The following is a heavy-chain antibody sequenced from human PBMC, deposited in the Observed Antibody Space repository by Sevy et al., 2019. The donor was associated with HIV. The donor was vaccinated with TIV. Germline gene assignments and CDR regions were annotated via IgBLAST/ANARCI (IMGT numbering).Heavy chain of an antibody. D-gene: IGHD2-8*01. CDR2: ISDDGSDI. V-gene: IGHV3-30*03. Sequence: GGSLRLSCEVSGFTFSDYGMHWVRQAPGKGLEWLAVISDDGSDIYYPDSVEGRFTVSRDNSKNTLYLQMNSLRPEDTAVYYCSNGAGVSDWSGFDYWGQGTLVTVSS. J-gene: IGHJ4*02. CDR3: SNGAGVSDWSGFDY. CDR1: GFTFSDYG.